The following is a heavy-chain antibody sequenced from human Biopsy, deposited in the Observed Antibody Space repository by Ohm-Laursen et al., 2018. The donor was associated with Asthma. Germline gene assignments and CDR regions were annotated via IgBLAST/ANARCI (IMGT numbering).Heavy chain of an antibody. Sequence: SLRLSCAASGFTLTTYAIHWVRQAPGKGLEWVAVGGSYYDGGLKYYADSVNGRFTVSRDDSKNTLYLQMNSLRPGDTAVYYCAKVDGVGTIQAFYIWGQGTMVTVSS. CDR2: GGSYYDGGLK. CDR1: GFTLTTYA. D-gene: IGHD2-21*02. CDR3: AKVDGVGTIQAFYI. J-gene: IGHJ3*02. V-gene: IGHV3-30-3*01.